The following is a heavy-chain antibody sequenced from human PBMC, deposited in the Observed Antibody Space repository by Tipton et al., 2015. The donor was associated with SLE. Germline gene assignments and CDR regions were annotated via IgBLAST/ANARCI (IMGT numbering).Heavy chain of an antibody. D-gene: IGHD3-10*01. J-gene: IGHJ4*02. V-gene: IGHV4-39*07. CDR3: ARGLAMVRGDSMDY. CDR2: MYYSGST. CDR1: GGSISSSSYY. Sequence: TLSLTCTVPGGSISSSSYYWDWIRQPPGKGLEWIGSMYYSGSTYYNPSLKSRVTISIDTSKNQFSLKLSSVTAADTAVYHCARGLAMVRGDSMDYWGQGTLVTVSS.